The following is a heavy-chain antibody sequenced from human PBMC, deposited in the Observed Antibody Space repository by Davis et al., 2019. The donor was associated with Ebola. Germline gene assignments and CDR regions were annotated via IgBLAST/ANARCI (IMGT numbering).Heavy chain of an antibody. J-gene: IGHJ4*02. Sequence: GESLKISCAASGFTFSSYAMHWVRQAPGKGLECVSVIFSNGDIYYAESVKDRFTISRDNSKNTLYLQMTSLRAEDTAVYYCARVFDSVNYFDYWGQGTLVTVSS. V-gene: IGHV3-66*01. CDR3: ARVFDSVNYFDY. CDR1: GFTFSSYA. CDR2: IFSNGDI. D-gene: IGHD3-3*01.